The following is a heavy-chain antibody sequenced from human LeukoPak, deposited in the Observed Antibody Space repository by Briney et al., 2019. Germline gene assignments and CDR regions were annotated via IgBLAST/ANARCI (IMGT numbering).Heavy chain of an antibody. Sequence: ASVKVSCKASGYTFTSYGISWVRQAPGQGLEWMGWIIYPGDSDTRYNPSFQGQVIISADKSISTAYLQWRSLKASDTAMYYCARRVAAVGFFDYWGQGTLVTVSS. V-gene: IGHV5-51*01. CDR3: ARRVAAVGFFDY. CDR1: GYTFTSYG. J-gene: IGHJ4*02. D-gene: IGHD6-13*01. CDR2: IYPGDSDT.